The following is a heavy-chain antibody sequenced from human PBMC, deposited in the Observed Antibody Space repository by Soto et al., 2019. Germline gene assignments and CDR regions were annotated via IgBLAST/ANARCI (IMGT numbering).Heavy chain of an antibody. CDR1: GFTFSSYA. Sequence: GGSLRLSCAASGFTFSSYAMSWVRQAPGKGLEWVSAISGSGGSTYYADSVKGRFTISRDNSKNTLYLQMNSLRAEDTAVYYCAKEEGYYDFWSGRDAFDIWGQGTMVTVSS. J-gene: IGHJ3*02. D-gene: IGHD3-3*01. CDR2: ISGSGGST. CDR3: AKEEGYYDFWSGRDAFDI. V-gene: IGHV3-23*01.